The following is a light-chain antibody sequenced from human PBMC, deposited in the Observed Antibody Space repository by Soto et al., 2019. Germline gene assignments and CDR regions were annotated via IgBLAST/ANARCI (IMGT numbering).Light chain of an antibody. CDR3: QQYSNWPLT. J-gene: IGKJ2*01. CDR1: ESVSSD. Sequence: EILMTQSPATLSVSPGERVTLSCRASESVSSDLAWYQQKPGQAPRLLIYGASTRATGIPARFSGSGSGTEFTLTISSLQSEDFAVYFCQQYSNWPLTFGQGTKLEIK. CDR2: GAS. V-gene: IGKV3-15*01.